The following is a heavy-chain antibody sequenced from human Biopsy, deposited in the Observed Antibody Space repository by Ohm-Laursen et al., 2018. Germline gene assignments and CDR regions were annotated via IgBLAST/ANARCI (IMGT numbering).Heavy chain of an antibody. CDR3: ARGYSRRVSIFEASIYWFDT. CDR2: MIPSSGKT. V-gene: IGHV1-8*01. Sequence: ASVKVSCNASGYSFSTYDVNWVRQARGQGLEWMGWMIPSSGKTGYPQRFQGRVTLTMNTSISTAYMELSGLRSEDTAVYFCARGYSRRVSIFEASIYWFDTWGQGTLVTVSS. J-gene: IGHJ5*02. CDR1: GYSFSTYD. D-gene: IGHD2-21*01.